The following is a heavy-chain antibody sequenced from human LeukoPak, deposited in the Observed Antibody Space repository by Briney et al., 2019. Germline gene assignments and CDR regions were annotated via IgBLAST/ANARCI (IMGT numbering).Heavy chain of an antibody. Sequence: SETLSLTCTVSGGSISSHYWSWIRQPPGKGLEWIGYIYYSGSTNYNPSLKSRVTISVDTSKNQFSPKLSSVTAADTAVYYCARGTVTRTKFDYWGQGTLVTVSS. CDR1: GGSISSHY. V-gene: IGHV4-59*11. CDR3: ARGTVTRTKFDY. J-gene: IGHJ4*02. D-gene: IGHD4-11*01. CDR2: IYYSGST.